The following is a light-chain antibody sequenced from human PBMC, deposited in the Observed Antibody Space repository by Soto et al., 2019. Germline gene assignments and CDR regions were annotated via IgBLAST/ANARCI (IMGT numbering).Light chain of an antibody. CDR1: HNVSSTY. J-gene: IGKJ2*01. CDR3: QQYGSSPPYT. V-gene: IGKV3-20*01. Sequence: EIVLTQSPGTLSLSPGERATLSCRASHNVSSTYLAWYQQKPGQAPRLLIYGASSRATGIPDMFSGSVSGTDFTLTISRLEHEDFGVYYCQQYGSSPPYTFGQGTKLEIK. CDR2: GAS.